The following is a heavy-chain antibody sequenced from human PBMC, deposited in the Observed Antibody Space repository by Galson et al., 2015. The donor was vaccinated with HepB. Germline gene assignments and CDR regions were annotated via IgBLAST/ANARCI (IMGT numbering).Heavy chain of an antibody. CDR3: AKVRGDYYYDTSGLDAFDI. D-gene: IGHD3-22*01. Sequence: SLRLSCAASGFTFGTHDMHWVRQAPGKGLEWVAVISYDGNNNYYVHSVKGRFTIPRDNSQNTLFLQMNSLRTEDPAIYYCAKVRGDYYYDTSGLDAFDIWGQGTMVTVSS. V-gene: IGHV3-30*18. CDR1: GFTFGTHD. CDR2: ISYDGNNN. J-gene: IGHJ3*02.